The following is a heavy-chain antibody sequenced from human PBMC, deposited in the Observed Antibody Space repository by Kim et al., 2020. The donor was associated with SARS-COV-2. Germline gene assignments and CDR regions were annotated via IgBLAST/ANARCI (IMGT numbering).Heavy chain of an antibody. J-gene: IGHJ4*02. CDR1: GFTFTSSA. D-gene: IGHD1-26*01. Sequence: SVKVSCKASGFTFTSSAVQWVRQARGQRLEWIGWIVVGSGNTNYAQKFQERVTITRDMSTSTAYMELSSLRSEDTAVYYCAADFRSSFAGAVWGQGTLVTVSS. V-gene: IGHV1-58*01. CDR2: IVVGSGNT. CDR3: AADFRSSFAGAV.